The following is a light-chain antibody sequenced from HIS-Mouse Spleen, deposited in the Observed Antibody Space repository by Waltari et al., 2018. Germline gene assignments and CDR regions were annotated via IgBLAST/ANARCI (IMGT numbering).Light chain of an antibody. V-gene: IGLV3-10*01. CDR2: EDS. CDR3: YSTDSSGNHRV. J-gene: IGLJ1*01. CDR1: ALPKKY. Sequence: SYELTQPPSVSVSPGQTARITCSGDALPKKYAYWYQQQSGQAPVLVIYEDSKRPSGIPERFSGSSSGTMATLTISGAQVEDEADYYCYSTDSSGNHRVFGTGTKVTVL.